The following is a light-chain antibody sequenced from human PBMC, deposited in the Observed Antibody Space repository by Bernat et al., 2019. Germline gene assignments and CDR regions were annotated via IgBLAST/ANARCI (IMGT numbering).Light chain of an antibody. V-gene: IGKV3-20*01. Sequence: EIVLTQSPGTLSLSPGERATLSCRASQSVSSSSLAWYQQKPGQAPRLLIYGASNRATGIPDRFSGSGSGTDFTLAISRLEPEDFAVYYCQQCGSSPLTFGGGTKVGIK. CDR1: QSVSSSS. CDR3: QQCGSSPLT. J-gene: IGKJ4*01. CDR2: GAS.